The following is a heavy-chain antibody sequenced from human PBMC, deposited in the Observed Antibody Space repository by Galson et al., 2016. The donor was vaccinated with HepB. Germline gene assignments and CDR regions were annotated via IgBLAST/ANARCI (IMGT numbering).Heavy chain of an antibody. D-gene: IGHD3-16*01. CDR1: GFSISIYS. J-gene: IGHJ6*02. Sequence: SLRLSCAASGFSISIYSMNWVRQAPGKGLEWVAVMWTDGSEKYYADSVRGRFTISRDNSNSTVFLHMDSLRVEDTAVYYCAREMPIREYYYYGMDVWGQGTTVTVSS. CDR3: AREMPIREYYYYGMDV. V-gene: IGHV3-33*08. CDR2: MWTDGSEK.